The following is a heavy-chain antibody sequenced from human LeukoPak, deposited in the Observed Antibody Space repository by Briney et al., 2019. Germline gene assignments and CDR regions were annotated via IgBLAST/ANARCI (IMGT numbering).Heavy chain of an antibody. CDR1: GFTFDDDA. CDR3: AKDMGGGSYTLYYYYGMDV. CDR2: ISWNSGSI. J-gene: IGHJ6*02. D-gene: IGHD1-26*01. Sequence: GGSLRLSCAASGFTFDDDAMHWVRQAPGKGLEWVSGISWNSGSIGYADSVKGRFTISRDNAKNSLYLQMNSLRAEDTALYYCAKDMGGGSYTLYYYYGMDVWGQGTTVTVSS. V-gene: IGHV3-9*01.